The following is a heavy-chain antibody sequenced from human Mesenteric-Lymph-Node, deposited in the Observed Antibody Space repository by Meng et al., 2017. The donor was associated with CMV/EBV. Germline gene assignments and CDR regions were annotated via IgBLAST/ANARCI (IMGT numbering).Heavy chain of an antibody. D-gene: IGHD3-22*01. CDR1: GFTFSDYY. CDR3: ARARDYYDW. CDR2: ISSSGSTD. Sequence: GESLKISCAASGFTFSDYYMSWIRQAPGKGLEWVSYISSSGSTDYYADSVKGRFTISRDNAKNSLYLQMNSLRAEDTALYYCARARDYYDWWGQGTLVTVSS. J-gene: IGHJ1*01. V-gene: IGHV3-11*01.